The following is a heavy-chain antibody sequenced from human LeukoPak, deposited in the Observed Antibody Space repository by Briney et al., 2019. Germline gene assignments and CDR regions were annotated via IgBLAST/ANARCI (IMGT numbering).Heavy chain of an antibody. CDR1: GGSISSGGYY. Sequence: SETLSLTCAVSGGSISSGGYYWSWIRQPPGKGLEWIGYIYHSGSTYYNPSLKSRVTISVDRSKNQFPLKLSSVTAADTAVYYCARGGYSGSYELDYWGQGTLVTVSS. V-gene: IGHV4-30-2*01. CDR2: IYHSGST. CDR3: ARGGYSGSYELDY. D-gene: IGHD1-26*01. J-gene: IGHJ4*02.